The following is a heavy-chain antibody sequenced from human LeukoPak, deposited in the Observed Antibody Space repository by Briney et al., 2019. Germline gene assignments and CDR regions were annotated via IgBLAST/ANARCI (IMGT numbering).Heavy chain of an antibody. J-gene: IGHJ4*02. Sequence: SGGSLRLSCTASGFTFGDYAMSWFRQAPGKGLEWVGLIRSRAYGGTTEYTASLKGRFTISRDDSTSIAYLQMNSLKTEDTAVYYCTRDPRRVYSDSSGYLRFDYWGQGTLVTVSS. CDR1: GFTFGDYA. D-gene: IGHD3-22*01. CDR2: IRSRAYGGTT. V-gene: IGHV3-49*01. CDR3: TRDPRRVYSDSSGYLRFDY.